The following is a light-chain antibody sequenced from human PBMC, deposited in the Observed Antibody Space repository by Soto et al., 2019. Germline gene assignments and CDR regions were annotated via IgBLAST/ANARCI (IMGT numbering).Light chain of an antibody. Sequence: EIVLTQSPGTLSLSPGERVTLSCRASHSVPTNYLAWYQQKPGRAPRLLIYDASNRATGIPARFSGSGSGTDFTLTISSLEPEDFAVYYCQQRSDRVTFGGGTKVDIK. J-gene: IGKJ4*01. CDR1: HSVPTNY. V-gene: IGKV3-11*01. CDR2: DAS. CDR3: QQRSDRVT.